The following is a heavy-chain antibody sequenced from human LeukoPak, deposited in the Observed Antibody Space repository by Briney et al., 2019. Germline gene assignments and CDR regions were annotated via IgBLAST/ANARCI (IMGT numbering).Heavy chain of an antibody. CDR3: ARMGAHDYGDHVDHHYYMDV. CDR1: GFTFDDYG. D-gene: IGHD4-17*01. V-gene: IGHV3-20*04. J-gene: IGHJ6*03. Sequence: GGSLRLSCEASGFTFDDYGMTWVRQGPGKGLEWVCGINWDGSSTTYAASVEGRFTISRDNAKNSLSLLMSSLRVEDTALYYCARMGAHDYGDHVDHHYYMDVWGKGTTVTVSS. CDR2: INWDGSST.